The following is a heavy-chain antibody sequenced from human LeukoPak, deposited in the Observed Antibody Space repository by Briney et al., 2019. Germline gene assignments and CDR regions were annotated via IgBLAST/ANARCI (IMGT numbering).Heavy chain of an antibody. D-gene: IGHD3-10*01. Sequence: QAGGSLRLSCAASGFTFSSYAMSWVRQAPGKGLEWVSGISGSGGTTYYADSVKGRFTISRDNSKNTLYLQMNSLTAEDTAAYFCAREDRFRGYYGLDVWGQGTTVTVSS. J-gene: IGHJ6*02. CDR3: AREDRFRGYYGLDV. CDR2: ISGSGGTT. CDR1: GFTFSSYA. V-gene: IGHV3-23*01.